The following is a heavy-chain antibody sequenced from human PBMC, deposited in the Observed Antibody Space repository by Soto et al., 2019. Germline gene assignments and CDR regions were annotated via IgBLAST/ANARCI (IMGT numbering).Heavy chain of an antibody. V-gene: IGHV3-33*01. J-gene: IGHJ4*02. D-gene: IGHD4-17*01. Sequence: QVHLVESGGGVVQPGTSLRLSWAASGFTFSRYGMHWIRQAPGKGLEWVAIIWFDGRNKNYADSVKGRFTISRDNSKPTLFLEMNSLRAEDTAVYYCASVNGDYVFDYWGLGTQVTVSS. CDR1: GFTFSRYG. CDR2: IWFDGRNK. CDR3: ASVNGDYVFDY.